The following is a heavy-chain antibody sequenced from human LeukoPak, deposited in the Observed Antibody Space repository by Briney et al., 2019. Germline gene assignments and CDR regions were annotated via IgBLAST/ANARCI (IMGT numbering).Heavy chain of an antibody. CDR1: GGSISSYY. Sequence: SETLSLTCTVSGGSISSYYWSWIRQPPGKGLEWIGYIYYSGSTNYNPSLKSRVTISVDTPKNQFSLKLSSVTAADTAVYYCARLGGHYYDSSGYQKIDYWGQGTLVTVSS. V-gene: IGHV4-59*01. CDR3: ARLGGHYYDSSGYQKIDY. J-gene: IGHJ4*02. D-gene: IGHD3-22*01. CDR2: IYYSGST.